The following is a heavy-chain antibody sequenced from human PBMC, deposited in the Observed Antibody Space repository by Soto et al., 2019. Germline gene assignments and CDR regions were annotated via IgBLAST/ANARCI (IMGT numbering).Heavy chain of an antibody. D-gene: IGHD2-15*01. J-gene: IGHJ4*02. CDR3: AKDAAGYCSGGSCYQYYFDY. V-gene: IGHV3-23*01. CDR1: GFTFSSYA. Sequence: EVQLLESGGGLVQPGGSLRLSCAASGFTFSSYAMSWVRQAPGKGLEWVSAISGSGGSTYYADSVKGRFTISRDNTKNTLYLQMHSLRAEDTAVYYCAKDAAGYCSGGSCYQYYFDYWGQGDLVTVSS. CDR2: ISGSGGST.